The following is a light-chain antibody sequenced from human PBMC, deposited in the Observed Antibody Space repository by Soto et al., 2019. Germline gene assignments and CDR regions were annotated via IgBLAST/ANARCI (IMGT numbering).Light chain of an antibody. CDR3: QQYYSPPYT. CDR1: QSVLYSSNNKNY. Sequence: DIVMTQSPDSLAVSLGERATINCKSSQSVLYSSNNKNYLAWYQQKPGQPPKLLIYWASTRGSGVPDRFSGSGSGTGFTLTISSLQAEDLAVYYCQQYYSPPYTFGQGTKLEIK. J-gene: IGKJ2*01. CDR2: WAS. V-gene: IGKV4-1*01.